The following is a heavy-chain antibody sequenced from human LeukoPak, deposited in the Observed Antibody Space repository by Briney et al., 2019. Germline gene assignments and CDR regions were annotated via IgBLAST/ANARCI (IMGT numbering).Heavy chain of an antibody. CDR2: INPSGGST. Sequence: ASVKVSCKASGYTFTSYYMHWVRQAPGQGLEWMGIINPSGGSTSYAQKFQGRVTMTRGTSTSTVYMELSSLRSEDTAVYYCARGRGSSGRRNWFDPWGQGTLVTVSS. D-gene: IGHD6-19*01. CDR1: GYTFTSYY. V-gene: IGHV1-46*01. J-gene: IGHJ5*02. CDR3: ARGRGSSGRRNWFDP.